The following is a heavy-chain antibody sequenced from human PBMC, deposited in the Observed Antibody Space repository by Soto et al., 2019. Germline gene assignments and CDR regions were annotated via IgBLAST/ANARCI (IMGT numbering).Heavy chain of an antibody. Sequence: GGSLRLSCAASGFTFDDYTMHWVRQAPGKGLEWVSLISWDGGSTYYADSVKGRFTISRDNSKNSLYLQMNSLRTEDTALYYCAKGAKLTSILGYFDYWGQGTLVTVSS. CDR1: GFTFDDYT. D-gene: IGHD4-4*01. CDR3: AKGAKLTSILGYFDY. CDR2: ISWDGGST. J-gene: IGHJ4*02. V-gene: IGHV3-43*01.